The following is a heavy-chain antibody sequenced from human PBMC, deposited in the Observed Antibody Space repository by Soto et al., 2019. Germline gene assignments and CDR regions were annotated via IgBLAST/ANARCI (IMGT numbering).Heavy chain of an antibody. CDR1: GFTFNNYA. CDR3: AKDVKGDFWSGYFDY. CDR2: ISGSGGST. Sequence: GGSLRLSCAASGFTFNNYALSWVRQAPGKGLEWVSAISGSGGSTYSADSLKGRFTISRDNSKNTLYLQMNSLRAEDTAVYYCAKDVKGDFWSGYFDYWGQGTLVTVSS. D-gene: IGHD3-3*01. J-gene: IGHJ4*02. V-gene: IGHV3-23*01.